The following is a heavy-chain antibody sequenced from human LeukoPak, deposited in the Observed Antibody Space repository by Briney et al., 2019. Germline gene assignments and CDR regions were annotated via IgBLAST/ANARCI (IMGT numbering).Heavy chain of an antibody. V-gene: IGHV3-33*01. CDR1: GFTFSSYG. Sequence: RGSLRLSCAASGFTFSSYGMHWVRQAPGKGLEWVTVIWYDGSNKYYADSVKGRFTISRDNSKNTLYLQMNSLRAEDTAVYYCARALLAAAGGYYYYGMGVWGQGTTVTVSS. D-gene: IGHD6-13*01. CDR2: IWYDGSNK. J-gene: IGHJ6*02. CDR3: ARALLAAAGGYYYYGMGV.